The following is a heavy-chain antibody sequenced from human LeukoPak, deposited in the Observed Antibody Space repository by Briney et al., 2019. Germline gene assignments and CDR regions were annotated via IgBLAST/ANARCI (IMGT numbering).Heavy chain of an antibody. V-gene: IGHV4-30-2*01. CDR1: GGSISSGGYF. Sequence: TSQTLSLTCAVSGGSISSGGYFWSWIRQPPGKGLEWIGYIYHSGSTYYNPSLKSRVTISVDRSKNQFSLKLSSVTAADTAVYYCARASDWFDPWGQGTLVTVSS. CDR2: IYHSGST. CDR3: ARASDWFDP. J-gene: IGHJ5*02.